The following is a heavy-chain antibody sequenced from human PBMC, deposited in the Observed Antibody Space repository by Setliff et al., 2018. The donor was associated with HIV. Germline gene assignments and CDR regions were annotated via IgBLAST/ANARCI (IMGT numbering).Heavy chain of an antibody. Sequence: SVKVSCKASGGTFSSYGISWVRQAPGQGLEWMGGIIPIFGTASYAQKFQGRVTITTDTSTSTAYMELRSLRSDDTAVYYCARSYSRNWFDPWGQGTLVTVSS. D-gene: IGHD1-26*01. CDR1: GGTFSSYG. J-gene: IGHJ5*02. CDR2: IIPIFGTA. V-gene: IGHV1-69*05. CDR3: ARSYSRNWFDP.